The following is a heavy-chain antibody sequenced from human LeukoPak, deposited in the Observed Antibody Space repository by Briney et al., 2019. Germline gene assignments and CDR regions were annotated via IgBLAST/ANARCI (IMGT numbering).Heavy chain of an antibody. Sequence: ASVKVSCKASRYTFTTHDINWVRQATGQGLEWMGWMNPNSGNTGYAQKFQGRVTMTRNTSISTAYMELSSLRSEDTAVYYCARDSELGATGNAFDIWGQGTMVTVSS. J-gene: IGHJ3*02. CDR2: MNPNSGNT. V-gene: IGHV1-8*01. CDR3: ARDSELGATGNAFDI. CDR1: RYTFTTHD. D-gene: IGHD7-27*01.